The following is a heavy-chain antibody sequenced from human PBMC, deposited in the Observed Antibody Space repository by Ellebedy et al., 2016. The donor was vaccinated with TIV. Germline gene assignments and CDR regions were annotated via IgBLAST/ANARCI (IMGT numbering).Heavy chain of an antibody. CDR3: ARGTVASGLSCLDC. Sequence: GESLKISCAASGFTFSSCAMSWVRQAPGKGLEWVSAISGSGTGTYYADSVKGRFTISRDNSKNTLYLQLNSLRAEDTAVYYCARGTVASGLSCLDCWGQGTLVTVSS. J-gene: IGHJ4*02. V-gene: IGHV3-23*01. CDR1: GFTFSSCA. CDR2: ISGSGTGT. D-gene: IGHD2-15*01.